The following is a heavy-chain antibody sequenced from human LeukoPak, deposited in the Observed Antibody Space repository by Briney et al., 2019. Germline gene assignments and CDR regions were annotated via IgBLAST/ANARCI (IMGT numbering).Heavy chain of an antibody. CDR3: ARASPRNYGGYVLPWPYD. Sequence: SVKVSCKASGGTFSSYAISWVRQAPGQGLEWMGGIIPIFGTANYAQKFQGRVTITTDESTSTAYMELSSLRSEDTAVYYCARASPRNYGGYVLPWPYDWGQGTLVTVSS. V-gene: IGHV1-69*05. D-gene: IGHD4-17*01. J-gene: IGHJ4*02. CDR2: IIPIFGTA. CDR1: GGTFSSYA.